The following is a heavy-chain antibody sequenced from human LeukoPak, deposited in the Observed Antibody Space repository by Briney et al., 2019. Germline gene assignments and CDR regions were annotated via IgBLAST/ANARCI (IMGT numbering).Heavy chain of an antibody. D-gene: IGHD6-19*01. CDR3: AREQRLVPKGAFDI. CDR2: INHSGST. CDR1: GGSFSGYY. Sequence: SETLSLTCAVYGGSFSGYYWSWIRQPPGKGLEWIGEINHSGSTNYNPSLKSRVTISVDTSKNQFSLKLSSVTAADTAVYYCAREQRLVPKGAFDIWGQGTMVTVSS. J-gene: IGHJ3*02. V-gene: IGHV4-34*01.